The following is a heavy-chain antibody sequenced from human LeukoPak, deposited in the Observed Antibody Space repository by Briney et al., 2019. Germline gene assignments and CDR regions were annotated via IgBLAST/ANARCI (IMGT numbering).Heavy chain of an antibody. CDR3: AKDSSSSWYGFIDY. V-gene: IGHV3-30*18. CDR2: ISYDGSNK. J-gene: IGHJ4*02. CDR1: GFTFSSYG. D-gene: IGHD6-13*01. Sequence: PGGSLRLSCAASGFTFSSYGMHWVRQAPGKGLEWVAVISYDGSNKYYADSVKGRFTISRDNSKNTLYLQMNSLRAEDTALYYCAKDSSSSWYGFIDYWGQGTLVTVSS.